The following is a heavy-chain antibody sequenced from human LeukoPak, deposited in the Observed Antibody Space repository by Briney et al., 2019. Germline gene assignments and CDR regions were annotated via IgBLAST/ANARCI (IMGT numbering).Heavy chain of an antibody. J-gene: IGHJ4*02. V-gene: IGHV4-59*08. D-gene: IGHD1-26*01. CDR3: ARQIVGANDY. CDR2: IYYSGST. Sequence: SETLSLTCTVSGGSISSYYWSWIRQPPGKGLEWIGYIYYSGSTNYSPSLKSRVTMSVDTSKNQLSLKLSSVTAADTAVYYCARQIVGANDYWGQGTLVTVSS. CDR1: GGSISSYY.